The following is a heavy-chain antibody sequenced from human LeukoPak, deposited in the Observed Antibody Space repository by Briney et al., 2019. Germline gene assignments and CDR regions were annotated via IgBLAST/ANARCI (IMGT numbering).Heavy chain of an antibody. Sequence: SVKVSCKASGYTFTSYAISWVRQAPGQGLEWMGGIIPIFGTANYAQKFQGRVTITADESASTAYMELSSLRSEDTAVYYCAREVAVAGTFDYWGQGTLVTVSS. CDR3: AREVAVAGTFDY. J-gene: IGHJ4*02. V-gene: IGHV1-69*13. D-gene: IGHD6-19*01. CDR1: GYTFTSYA. CDR2: IIPIFGTA.